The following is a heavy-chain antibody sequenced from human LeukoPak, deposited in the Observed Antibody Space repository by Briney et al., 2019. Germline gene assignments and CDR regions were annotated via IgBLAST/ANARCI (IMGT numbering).Heavy chain of an antibody. J-gene: IGHJ3*02. CDR3: ARDLLDYDFWSGSLLGAFDI. Sequence: SETLSLTCAVSGYSISSDYYWGWIRQPPGKWLEWIGSIYHSGSTYYNPSLKSRVTISVDKSKNQFSLKLSSVTAADTAVYYCARDLLDYDFWSGSLLGAFDISGQGTMVTVSS. V-gene: IGHV4-38-2*02. D-gene: IGHD3-3*01. CDR1: GYSISSDYY. CDR2: IYHSGST.